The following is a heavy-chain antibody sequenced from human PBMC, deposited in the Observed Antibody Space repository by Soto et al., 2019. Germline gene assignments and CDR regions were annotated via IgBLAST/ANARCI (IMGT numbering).Heavy chain of an antibody. CDR1: GFTFSSYT. J-gene: IGHJ3*01. Sequence: PGGSLRLSCAASGFTFSSYTFQWVRQAPGKGLEWVAMISYDGSNRYWADSVKGRITISRDNSKNTLYLQLDGLRAEDTAVYYCARSWWLESIDLWGQGTMVTVSS. CDR3: ARSWWLESIDL. CDR2: ISYDGSNR. V-gene: IGHV3-30-3*01. D-gene: IGHD2-15*01.